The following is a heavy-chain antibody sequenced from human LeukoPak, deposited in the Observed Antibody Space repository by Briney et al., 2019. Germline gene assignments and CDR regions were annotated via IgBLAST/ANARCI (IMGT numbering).Heavy chain of an antibody. J-gene: IGHJ6*03. Sequence: SQTLSLTCNVSGGSISSGSYCWSWIRQPAGKGLEWIGRIYTSGSTNYNPSLESRVTMSVDTSKNHFSLKLTSVTAADTAVYFCARGDYYYYYMDVWGKGTTVTVSS. CDR2: IYTSGST. CDR3: ARGDYYYYYMDV. V-gene: IGHV4-61*02. D-gene: IGHD2-21*01. CDR1: GGSISSGSYC.